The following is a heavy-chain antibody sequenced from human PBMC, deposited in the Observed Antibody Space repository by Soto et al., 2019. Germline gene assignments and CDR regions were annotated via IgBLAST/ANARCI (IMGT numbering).Heavy chain of an antibody. Sequence: ASLKVSFKASRYTFTSYAMHCVHQAPGQRLEWMGWSNAGNGNTKYSQKFQGRVTITRDTSASTAYMELSSLRSEDTAVYYCARGPPLSFGPAYYYYYGMDVWGQGTTVTVSS. D-gene: IGHD3-16*01. CDR3: ARGPPLSFGPAYYYYYGMDV. J-gene: IGHJ6*02. CDR1: RYTFTSYA. V-gene: IGHV1-3*01. CDR2: SNAGNGNT.